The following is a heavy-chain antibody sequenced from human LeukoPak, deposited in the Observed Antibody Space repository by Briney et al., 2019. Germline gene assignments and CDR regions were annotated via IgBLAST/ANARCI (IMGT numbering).Heavy chain of an antibody. CDR3: AKRYSGSWNIES. Sequence: TGRSLRLSRAASGFTFSSYGMHWVRQAPGKGLEWVAVISYDGSNKYYADSVKGRFTISRDNSKNTLYLQMNSLRDEDTAVYYCAKRYSGSWNIESWGQGTLVTVSS. V-gene: IGHV3-30*18. CDR1: GFTFSSYG. CDR2: ISYDGSNK. D-gene: IGHD6-13*01. J-gene: IGHJ4*02.